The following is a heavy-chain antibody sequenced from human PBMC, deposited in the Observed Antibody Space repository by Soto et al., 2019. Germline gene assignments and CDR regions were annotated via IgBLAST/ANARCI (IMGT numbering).Heavy chain of an antibody. Sequence: SETLSLTCTVSGGSIGSFYWSWIRQPPGKGLEWIGYIYYSGSTNYNPSLKSRDTISVDTSKNQFSLKLISVTAADTAVYYCAKSGAAAGTGYNWFDPWGQGTLVTVSS. CDR1: GGSIGSFY. V-gene: IGHV4-59*03. D-gene: IGHD6-13*01. CDR2: IYYSGST. J-gene: IGHJ5*02. CDR3: AKSGAAAGTGYNWFDP.